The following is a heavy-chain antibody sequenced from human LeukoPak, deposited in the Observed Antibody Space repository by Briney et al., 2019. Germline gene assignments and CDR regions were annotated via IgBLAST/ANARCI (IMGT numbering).Heavy chain of an antibody. J-gene: IGHJ4*02. Sequence: ASVKVSCKVSGYTLTELSMHWVRQAPGKGLEWMGGFDPEDGETIYAQKFQGRVTMTEDTSTDTAYMELSSLRSEDTAVYYCATVGSGYYYGSGSYYKNWGQGTLVTVSS. V-gene: IGHV1-24*01. CDR2: FDPEDGET. CDR3: ATVGSGYYYGSGSYYKN. CDR1: GYTLTELS. D-gene: IGHD3-10*01.